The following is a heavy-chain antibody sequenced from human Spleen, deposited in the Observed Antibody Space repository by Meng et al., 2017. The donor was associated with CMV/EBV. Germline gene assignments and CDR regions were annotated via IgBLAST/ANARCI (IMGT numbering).Heavy chain of an antibody. J-gene: IGHJ4*02. V-gene: IGHV3-53*01. Sequence: GESLKIYCAASGFTVSSNYMSWVRQAPGKGLEWVSVIYSGGSTYYADSVKGRFTISRDNSKNTLYLQMNSLRAEDTAVYYCARASDSSGVDYWGQGTLVTVSS. CDR3: ARASDSSGVDY. CDR1: GFTVSSNY. D-gene: IGHD3-22*01. CDR2: IYSGGST.